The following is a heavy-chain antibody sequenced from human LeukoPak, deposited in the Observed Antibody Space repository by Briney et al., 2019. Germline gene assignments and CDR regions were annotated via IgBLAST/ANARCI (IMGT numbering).Heavy chain of an antibody. V-gene: IGHV3-49*04. CDR2: IRSKAYGGTT. J-gene: IGHJ4*02. CDR3: TRVRRIVVAHYFDY. Sequence: PGGSLRLSCAASGFTFSSYGMHWVRQAPGKGLEWVGFIRSKAYGGTTEYAASVKGRFTISRDDSKSIAYLQMNSLKTEDTAVYYCTRVRRIVVAHYFDYWGQGTLVTVSS. CDR1: GFTFSSYG. D-gene: IGHD3-22*01.